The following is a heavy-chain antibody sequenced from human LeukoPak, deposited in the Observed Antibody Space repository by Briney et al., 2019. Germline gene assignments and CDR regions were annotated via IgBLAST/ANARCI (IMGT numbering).Heavy chain of an antibody. Sequence: WASVKVSCKASGGTFSSYAISWVRQASGQGLEWMGRIIPILGIANYAQKFQGRVTITADKSTSTAYMELSSLRSEDTAVYYCASDDLGYSSTPGRDYWGQGTLVTVSS. V-gene: IGHV1-69*04. D-gene: IGHD6-13*01. CDR1: GGTFSSYA. J-gene: IGHJ4*02. CDR2: IIPILGIA. CDR3: ASDDLGYSSTPGRDY.